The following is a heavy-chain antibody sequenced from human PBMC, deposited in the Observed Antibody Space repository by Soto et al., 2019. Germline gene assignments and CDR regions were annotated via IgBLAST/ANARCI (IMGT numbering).Heavy chain of an antibody. D-gene: IGHD3-22*01. CDR1: GFTFSSYA. V-gene: IGHV3-23*01. CDR2: ISDSGTGT. Sequence: EVQILESGGGLVQPGGSLRLSCAASGFTFSSYAMYWVRQAPGKGLAWVSGISDSGTGTYYADSVKGRFTISRDDSKNTVYLQMKSLRAEDTAVYYCAKDHTVVIRDAFDIWGQGTMVNVSS. CDR3: AKDHTVVIRDAFDI. J-gene: IGHJ3*02.